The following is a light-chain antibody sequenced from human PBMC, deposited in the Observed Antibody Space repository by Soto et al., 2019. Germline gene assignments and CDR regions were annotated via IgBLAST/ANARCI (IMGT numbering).Light chain of an antibody. Sequence: EIVLTQSPGTLSLSPGERATFSCRASQSLSSNYLTWYQHKPGQAPRLLIYGTSSRATGIPDRFSGSGSGTEFTLTISRLEPEDFAVYFCQHFVSSPPRYTFGQGTKLESK. CDR3: QHFVSSPPRYT. J-gene: IGKJ2*01. V-gene: IGKV3-20*01. CDR2: GTS. CDR1: QSLSSNY.